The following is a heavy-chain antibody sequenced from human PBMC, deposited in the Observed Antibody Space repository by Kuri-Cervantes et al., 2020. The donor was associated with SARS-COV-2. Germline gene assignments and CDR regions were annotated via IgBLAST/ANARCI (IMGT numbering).Heavy chain of an antibody. Sequence: SVKVSYKASGGTFSSYAISWVRQAPGQGLEWMGGIIPIFGTANYAQKFQGRVTITADESTSTAYMELSSLRSEDTAVYYCARDLKEYSSSFYYYYYYMDVWGKGTTVTVSS. V-gene: IGHV1-69*13. D-gene: IGHD6-6*01. CDR2: IIPIFGTA. J-gene: IGHJ6*03. CDR3: ARDLKEYSSSFYYYYYYMDV. CDR1: GGTFSSYA.